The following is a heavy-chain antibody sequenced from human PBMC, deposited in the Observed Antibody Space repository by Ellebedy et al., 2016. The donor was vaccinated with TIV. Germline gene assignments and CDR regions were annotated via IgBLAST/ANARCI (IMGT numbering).Heavy chain of an antibody. CDR1: GGSIGSYY. Sequence: MPSETLSLTCTVSGGSIGSYYWSWIRQPPGKGLEWIGYISYSGSTNYNPSLKSRVTISVDTSKNQFSMKLSSVTAADTAVYYCARGFDWFDPWGQGTLVTVSS. CDR3: ARGFDWFDP. V-gene: IGHV4-59*12. CDR2: ISYSGST. J-gene: IGHJ5*02.